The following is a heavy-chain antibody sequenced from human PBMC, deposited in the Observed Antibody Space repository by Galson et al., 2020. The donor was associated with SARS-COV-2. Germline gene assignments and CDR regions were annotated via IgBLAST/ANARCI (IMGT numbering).Heavy chain of an antibody. V-gene: IGHV3-9*01. J-gene: IGHJ4*02. D-gene: IGHD4-17*01. Sequence: SLRLSCAASGFTFDDYAMHWVRQAPGKGLEWVSGISWNSGSIGYADSVKGRFTISRDNAKNSLYLQMNSLRAEDTALYYCAKVGDHFDYWGQGTLVTVSS. CDR2: ISWNSGSI. CDR1: GFTFDDYA. CDR3: AKVGDHFDY.